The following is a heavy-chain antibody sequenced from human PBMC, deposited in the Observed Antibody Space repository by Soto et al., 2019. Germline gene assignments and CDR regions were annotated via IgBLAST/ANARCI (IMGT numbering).Heavy chain of an antibody. D-gene: IGHD3-16*02. Sequence: PGGSLRLSCAASGFTFSSYGMHWVRQAPGKGLEWVAVISYDGSNKYYADSVKGRFTISRDNSKNTLYLQMNSLRAEDTAVYYCAKGLRLIPRGYPLDAFDIWGQGTMVTVSS. J-gene: IGHJ3*02. CDR1: GFTFSSYG. V-gene: IGHV3-30*18. CDR3: AKGLRLIPRGYPLDAFDI. CDR2: ISYDGSNK.